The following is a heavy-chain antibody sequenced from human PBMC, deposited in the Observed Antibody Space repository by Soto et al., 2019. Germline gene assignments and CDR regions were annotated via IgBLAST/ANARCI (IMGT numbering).Heavy chain of an antibody. J-gene: IGHJ6*02. V-gene: IGHV4-4*07. D-gene: IGHD1-26*01. CDR2: IYTSGST. CDR1: GGSISSYY. Sequence: WETLSLTCTASGGSISSYYWSWIRQPAGKGLEWIGRIYTSGSTNYNPSLKSRVTMSVDTTKNQFSLKLSSVTAADTAVYYCARDEWDPRSYYYYGMDVWGQGTTVTVSS. CDR3: ARDEWDPRSYYYYGMDV.